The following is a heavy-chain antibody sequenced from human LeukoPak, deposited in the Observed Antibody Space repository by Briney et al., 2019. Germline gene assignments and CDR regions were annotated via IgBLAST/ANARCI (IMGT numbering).Heavy chain of an antibody. CDR3: ARPMSGYVAV. J-gene: IGHJ6*04. CDR1: GGSISSSSYY. Sequence: SETLSLTCTVSGGSISSSSYYWGWIRQPPGKGLEWIGSIYYSGSTYYNPSLKSRVTISVDTSKNQFSLKLSSVTAADTAVYYCARPMSGYVAVWGKGTTVTISS. CDR2: IYYSGST. V-gene: IGHV4-39*01. D-gene: IGHD5-12*01.